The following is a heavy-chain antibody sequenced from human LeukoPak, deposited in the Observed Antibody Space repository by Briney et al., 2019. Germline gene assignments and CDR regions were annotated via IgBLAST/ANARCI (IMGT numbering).Heavy chain of an antibody. J-gene: IGHJ5*02. Sequence: SETLSLTCTVSGNSISSYYWSWIRQPPGKGLEWIGYIYHSGSTNYNPSLKSRVTISVDKSKNQFSLKLSSVTAADTAVYYCASELGEHDSWGQGTLVTVSS. D-gene: IGHD3-3*01. CDR3: ASELGEHDS. V-gene: IGHV4-59*12. CDR1: GNSISSYY. CDR2: IYHSGST.